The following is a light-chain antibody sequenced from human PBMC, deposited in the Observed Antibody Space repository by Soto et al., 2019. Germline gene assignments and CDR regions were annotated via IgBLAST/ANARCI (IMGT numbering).Light chain of an antibody. CDR1: QSISSW. J-gene: IGKJ1*01. V-gene: IGKV1-5*01. CDR2: DAS. CDR3: QQYNSYSGT. Sequence: VGLGVTRTCRASQSISSWLAWYQQKPGKAPKLLIYDASSLESGVPSRFSGSGSGTEFTLTISSLQPDDFATYYCQQYNSYSGTFGQGTKVDI.